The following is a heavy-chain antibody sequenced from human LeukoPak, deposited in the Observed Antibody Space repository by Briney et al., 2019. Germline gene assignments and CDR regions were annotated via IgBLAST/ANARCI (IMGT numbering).Heavy chain of an antibody. CDR2: INYDGAYT. CDR3: AKWGVDTGECRPYVDY. Sequence: GGSLRLSCATSGFTFSSNVMSWVRQAPGKGLEWVSGINYDGAYTNYADSVKGRFTISRDNSKSTLHMQMNGLRAEDTAIYYCAKWGVDTGECRPYVDYWGQGTLVIVSS. CDR1: GFTFSSNV. V-gene: IGHV3-23*01. D-gene: IGHD3-16*01. J-gene: IGHJ4*02.